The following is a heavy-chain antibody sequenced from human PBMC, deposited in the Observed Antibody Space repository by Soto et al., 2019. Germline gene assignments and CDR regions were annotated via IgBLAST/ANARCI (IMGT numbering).Heavy chain of an antibody. CDR1: GYTFTSYG. CDR2: ISAYNGNT. V-gene: IGHV1-18*01. J-gene: IGHJ6*02. Sequence: ASVKVSCKASGYTFTSYGISWVRQAPGQGLEWMGWISAYNGNTNYAQKLQGRVTMTTDTSTSTAYMELRSLRSDDTAVYYCARDPNIAVAGTAGMDVWGQGTTVTVSS. CDR3: ARDPNIAVAGTAGMDV. D-gene: IGHD6-19*01.